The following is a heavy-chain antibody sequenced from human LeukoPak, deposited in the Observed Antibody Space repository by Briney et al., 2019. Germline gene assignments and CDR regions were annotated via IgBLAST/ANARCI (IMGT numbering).Heavy chain of an antibody. CDR1: GGSISSSSYY. D-gene: IGHD2-15*01. J-gene: IGHJ4*02. CDR2: IYYSGST. CDR3: ARVPLGYCSGGSCFYFDY. Sequence: SETLSLTCTVSGGSISSSSYYWGWIRQPPGKGLEWIGSIYYSGSTYYNPSLKSRVTISVDTSKNQFSLKLSSVTAADTAVYYCARVPLGYCSGGSCFYFDYWGQGTLVTVSS. V-gene: IGHV4-39*07.